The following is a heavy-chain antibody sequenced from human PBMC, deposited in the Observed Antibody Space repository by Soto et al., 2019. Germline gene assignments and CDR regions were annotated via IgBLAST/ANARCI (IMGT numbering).Heavy chain of an antibody. V-gene: IGHV3-15*01. CDR1: GFTFSNAW. J-gene: IGHJ4*02. CDR3: TQGGGGYYDFWSGYYSFDY. CDR2: IKSKTDGGTT. D-gene: IGHD3-3*01. Sequence: GGSLRLSCAASGFTFSNAWMSWVRQAPGKGLEWVGRIKSKTDGGTTDYAGPVKGRFTISRDDSKNTLYLQMNSLKTEDTAVYYCTQGGGGYYDFWSGYYSFDYWGQGTLVTVSS.